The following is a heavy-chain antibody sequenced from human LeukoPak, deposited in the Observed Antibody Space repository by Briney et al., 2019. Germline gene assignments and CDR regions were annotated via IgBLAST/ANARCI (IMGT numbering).Heavy chain of an antibody. D-gene: IGHD4-11*01. V-gene: IGHV3-21*01. CDR3: ARERSDYSNLIDD. CDR2: ISSSSNYI. J-gene: IGHJ4*02. CDR1: GFTFSSYS. Sequence: GGSLRLSCAASGFTFSSYSVNWVRQAPGKGLEWVSSISSSSNYIYYADSVKGRFTISRDNAKNSLYLQMNSLRTEDTAVYYCARERSDYSNLIDDWGQGTLVTVSS.